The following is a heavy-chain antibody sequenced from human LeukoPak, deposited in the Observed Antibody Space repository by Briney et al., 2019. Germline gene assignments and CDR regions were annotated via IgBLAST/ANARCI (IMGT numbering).Heavy chain of an antibody. Sequence: PGGSLRLSCAASGFTFSNAWMSWVRQAPGKGLEWVGRIKSKTDGGTTDYAAPVKGRFTISRDDSKNTLYLQMNSLKTEDTAVYYCTSRGSYSVYYYYYMDVWGKGTTVTVSS. V-gene: IGHV3-15*01. CDR1: GFTFSNAW. D-gene: IGHD1-26*01. J-gene: IGHJ6*03. CDR2: IKSKTDGGTT. CDR3: TSRGSYSVYYYYYMDV.